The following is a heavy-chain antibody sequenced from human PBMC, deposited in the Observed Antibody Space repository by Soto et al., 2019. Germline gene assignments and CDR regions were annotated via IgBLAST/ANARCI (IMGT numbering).Heavy chain of an antibody. CDR1: GYIFTGYY. J-gene: IGHJ4*02. CDR3: ARENWNYDCYY. V-gene: IGHV1-2*02. D-gene: IGHD1-7*01. Sequence: ASVKVSCKGFGYIFTGYYIHWVRQAPGQGLEWMGWINPASGGTNYAQKFQGRVTMTRDMSFSTAYMELSRLGSDDTAVYYCARENWNYDCYYWGQGTLVTVSS. CDR2: INPASGGT.